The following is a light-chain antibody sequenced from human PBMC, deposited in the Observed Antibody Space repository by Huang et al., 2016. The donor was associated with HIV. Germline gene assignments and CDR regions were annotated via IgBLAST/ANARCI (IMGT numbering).Light chain of an antibody. Sequence: DIQMTQSPSSLSASVGDRVTITCRASPGISNSLAWYQQKPGKVPRLLIYAASTLQSGGPSRFSGSRSGRDFSLTIGSLQPEDVATYYCQKYDSAPLTFGGGTKVEI. J-gene: IGKJ4*01. CDR3: QKYDSAPLT. CDR1: PGISNS. CDR2: AAS. V-gene: IGKV1-27*01.